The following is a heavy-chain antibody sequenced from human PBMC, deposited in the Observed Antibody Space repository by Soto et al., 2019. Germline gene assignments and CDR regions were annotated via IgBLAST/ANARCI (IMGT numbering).Heavy chain of an antibody. J-gene: IGHJ4*02. V-gene: IGHV4-39*01. Sequence: QLQLQESGPGLVKPSETLSLTCTVSGGSISSSSYYWGWIRQPPGKGLEWIGSIYYSGSTYYNPSLKSRVTISVDTSKNHFSLKLSSVTAADTAVYYCARHRGARTYYYFDYWGQGTLVTVSS. CDR3: ARHRGARTYYYFDY. CDR2: IYYSGST. CDR1: GGSISSSSYY. D-gene: IGHD1-26*01.